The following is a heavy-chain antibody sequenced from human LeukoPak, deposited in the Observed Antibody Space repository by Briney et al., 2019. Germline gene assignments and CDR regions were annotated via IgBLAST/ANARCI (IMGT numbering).Heavy chain of an antibody. Sequence: SETLSLTCTVSGGSISHYYWSWIRQSPGKGLEWIGYIYYSGTTNYNPSLKSRVTISVDTSRNQFSLQLRTVTAADTAVYYCAREDPQTTVPEGMDVWGQGTTVIVSS. CDR1: GGSISHYY. CDR3: AREDPQTTVPEGMDV. J-gene: IGHJ6*02. V-gene: IGHV4-59*01. D-gene: IGHD4-17*01. CDR2: IYYSGTT.